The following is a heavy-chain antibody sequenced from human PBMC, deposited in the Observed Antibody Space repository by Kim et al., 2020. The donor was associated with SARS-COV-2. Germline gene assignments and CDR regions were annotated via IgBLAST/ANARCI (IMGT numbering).Heavy chain of an antibody. Sequence: PSLKSRVTISVATSKNQFSLKLSSVTAADTAVYYCARVDQIVGATYWFDPWGQGTLVTVSS. J-gene: IGHJ5*02. CDR3: ARVDQIVGATYWFDP. V-gene: IGHV4-34*01. D-gene: IGHD1-26*01.